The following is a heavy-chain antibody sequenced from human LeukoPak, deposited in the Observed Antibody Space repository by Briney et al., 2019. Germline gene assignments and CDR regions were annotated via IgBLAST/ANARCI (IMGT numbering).Heavy chain of an antibody. V-gene: IGHV3-48*01. CDR2: INSISNTI. D-gene: IGHD6-13*01. J-gene: IGHJ1*01. CDR3: ARDYSSSWTPKYFQH. CDR1: GFTFSSYS. Sequence: HPGGSLRLSCAASGFTFSSYSMNWVRQAPGKGLEWVSYINSISNTIYYADSVKGRFTISRDNAKNSLYLQMNSLRAEDTAVYYRARDYSSSWTPKYFQHWGQGTLVTVSS.